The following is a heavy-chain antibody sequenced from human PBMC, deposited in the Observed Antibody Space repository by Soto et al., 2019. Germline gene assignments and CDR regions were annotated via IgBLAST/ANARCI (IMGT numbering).Heavy chain of an antibody. D-gene: IGHD3-16*02. CDR1: GFTFSNYA. V-gene: IGHV3-30-3*01. CDR3: ATRADYRSDSPVGHDAFDI. CDR2: TSYDGSNK. Sequence: GGSLRLSCAASGFTFSNYAMHWVRLAPGKGLEWVAVTSYDGSNKYFADSVKGRFTISRDNSKNTLSLHMNSLRAEDTAVYYCATRADYRSDSPVGHDAFDIWDQGTMVTVSS. J-gene: IGHJ3*02.